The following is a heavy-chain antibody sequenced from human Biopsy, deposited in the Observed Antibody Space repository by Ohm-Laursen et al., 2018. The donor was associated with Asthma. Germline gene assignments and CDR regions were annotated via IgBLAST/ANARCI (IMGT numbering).Heavy chain of an antibody. J-gene: IGHJ2*01. CDR3: AKAVSSSSYWYFDL. V-gene: IGHV4-39*02. CDR2: IFYSGRT. CDR1: GDAMSTSGSY. Sequence: SQTLSLTCIVSGDAMSTSGSYWGWIRQSPGKGRDWIGSIFYSGRTNYNPSLESRVTISADTSKNHFSRMVTSVPAADTAVYYCAKAVSSSSYWYFDLWGRGDLVTVSS. D-gene: IGHD6-6*01.